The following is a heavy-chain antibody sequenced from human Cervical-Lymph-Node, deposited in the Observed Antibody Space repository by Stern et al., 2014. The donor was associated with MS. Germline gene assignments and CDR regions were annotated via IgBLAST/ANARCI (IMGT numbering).Heavy chain of an antibody. J-gene: IGHJ4*02. D-gene: IGHD1-1*01. CDR3: ASAYRAS. V-gene: IGHV3-74*02. CDR1: GFNFRTYW. CDR2: INGDGTVS. Sequence: VQLLESGGGIVQPGGSLMLSCVASGFNFRTYWLHWVRQGPGTGLEWVSRINGDGTVSTYADSVRGRFTISRNNANNTMSLQLDNLRVEDTAIYYCASAYRASWGQGTLVTVST.